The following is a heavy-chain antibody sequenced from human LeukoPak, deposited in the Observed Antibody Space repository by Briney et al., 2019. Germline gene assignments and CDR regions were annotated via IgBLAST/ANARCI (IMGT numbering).Heavy chain of an antibody. D-gene: IGHD3-10*01. CDR1: GFTFSSYA. J-gene: IGHJ4*02. Sequence: GGSLRLSCAASGFTFSSYAMSWVRQAPGKGLEWVSAISGSGGSTYYADSVKGRFTISRDNSKNTLYLQMNSLRAEDTAVYYCAKDQFPSYYYGSGTVDYWGQGTPVTVSS. CDR2: ISGSGGST. V-gene: IGHV3-23*01. CDR3: AKDQFPSYYYGSGTVDY.